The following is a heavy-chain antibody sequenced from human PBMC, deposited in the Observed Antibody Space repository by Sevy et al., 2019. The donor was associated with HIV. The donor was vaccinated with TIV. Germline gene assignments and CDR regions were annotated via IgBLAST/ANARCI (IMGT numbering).Heavy chain of an antibody. D-gene: IGHD1-1*01. V-gene: IGHV3-30*19. J-gene: IGHJ3*02. Sequence: GGSLRLSCAASEFTFNNYGMHWVRQAPGKGLEWVAVISYDGSTKYYTGSVRGRFSISRDNSKNTVYLQMNSLRVEDTAVYYCAKGSKATGSAFDIWGQGTMVTVSS. CDR3: AKGSKATGSAFDI. CDR1: EFTFNNYG. CDR2: ISYDGSTK.